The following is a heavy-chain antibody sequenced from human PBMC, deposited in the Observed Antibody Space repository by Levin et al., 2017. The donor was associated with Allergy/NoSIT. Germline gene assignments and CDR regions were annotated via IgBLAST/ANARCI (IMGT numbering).Heavy chain of an antibody. Sequence: LSLTCAASGFPFSTSSMNWVRQAPGKGLEWVSSISSSSVYIYYADSVKGRFTISRDNSKNSLFLQMNSLRAEDTAVYYCAGGSSTTVYYFDLWGQGTQVTASS. CDR3: AGGSSTTVYYFDL. CDR1: GFPFSTSS. D-gene: IGHD4-17*01. V-gene: IGHV3-21*01. CDR2: ISSSSVYI. J-gene: IGHJ4*02.